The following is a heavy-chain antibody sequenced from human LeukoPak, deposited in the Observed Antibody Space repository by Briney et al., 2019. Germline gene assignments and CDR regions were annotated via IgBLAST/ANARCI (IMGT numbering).Heavy chain of an antibody. CDR2: ISGDGGST. CDR1: GFTFDDYA. J-gene: IGHJ4*02. Sequence: PGGSLRLSCAASGFTFDDYAMHWVRQAPGKGLEWVSLISGDGGSTYYADSVKGRSTISRDNAKNSLYLQMNSLRAEDTALYYCAKGVGSGWYVGILDYWGQGTLVTVSS. CDR3: AKGVGSGWYVGILDY. V-gene: IGHV3-43*02. D-gene: IGHD6-19*01.